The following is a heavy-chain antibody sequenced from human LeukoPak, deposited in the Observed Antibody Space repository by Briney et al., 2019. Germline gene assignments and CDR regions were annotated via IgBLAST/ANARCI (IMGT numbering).Heavy chain of an antibody. J-gene: IGHJ3*02. CDR2: IYHSGST. CDR1: GHSISSGYY. V-gene: IGHV4-38-2*02. D-gene: IGHD3-3*01. Sequence: SETLSLTCTVSGHSISSGYYWGWIRQPPGKGLEWIGSIYHSGSTYYNPSHKSRVTISVDTSKNQFSLKLSSVTAADTAVYYCARSRFLEWLVHDAFDIWGQGTMVTVSS. CDR3: ARSRFLEWLVHDAFDI.